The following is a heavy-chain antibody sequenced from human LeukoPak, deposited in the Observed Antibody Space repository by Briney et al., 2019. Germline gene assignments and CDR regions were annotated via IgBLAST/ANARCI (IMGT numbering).Heavy chain of an antibody. CDR3: ARPRVAAAIKDAFDM. Sequence: SETLSLTCTVSGGSISSYYWSWIRQPPGKGLEWIGYIYYSGSTYYNPSLKSRVTISVDTSKNQFSLKLSSVTAADTAVYYCARPRVAAAIKDAFDMWGQGTMVTVSS. V-gene: IGHV4-59*08. D-gene: IGHD2-2*02. J-gene: IGHJ3*02. CDR1: GGSISSYY. CDR2: IYYSGST.